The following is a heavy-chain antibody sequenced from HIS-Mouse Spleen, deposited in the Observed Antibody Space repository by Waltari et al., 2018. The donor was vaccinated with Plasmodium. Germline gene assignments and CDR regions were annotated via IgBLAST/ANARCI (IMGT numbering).Heavy chain of an antibody. V-gene: IGHV3-7*01. D-gene: IGHD6-13*01. CDR2: IKQDGSEK. J-gene: IGHJ2*01. CDR3: ASSWYWYFDL. Sequence: EVQLVESGGGLVQPGGSLRLSWAASGFTFSSFWMRWVRQAPGKGLEWVANIKQDGSEKYYVDSVKGRFTISRDNAKNSLYLQMNSLRAEDTAVYYCASSWYWYFDLWGRGTLVTVSS. CDR1: GFTFSSFW.